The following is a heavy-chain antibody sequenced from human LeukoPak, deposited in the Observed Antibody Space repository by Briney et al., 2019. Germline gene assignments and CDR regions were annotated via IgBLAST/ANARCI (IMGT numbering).Heavy chain of an antibody. J-gene: IGHJ4*02. Sequence: APVKVSCKASGYTFTGYYMHWVRQAPGQGLEWMGWINPNSGGTNYAQEFQGRVTMTRDTSISTAYMELSRLRSDDTAVYYCARMGIAAAGSILDFDYWGQGTLVTVSS. CDR3: ARMGIAAAGSILDFDY. CDR2: INPNSGGT. V-gene: IGHV1-2*02. CDR1: GYTFTGYY. D-gene: IGHD6-13*01.